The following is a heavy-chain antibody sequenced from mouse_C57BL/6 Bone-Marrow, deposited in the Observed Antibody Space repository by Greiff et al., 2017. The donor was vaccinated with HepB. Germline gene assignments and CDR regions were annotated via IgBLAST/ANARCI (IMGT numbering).Heavy chain of an antibody. Sequence: QVQLKESGPGLVAPSQSLSITCTVSGFSLTSYGVHWVRQPPGKGLEWLVVIWSDGSTTYNSAPKSRLSISNDNSKSQVFLKMNSLQTDDTAMYYCARHLQWDYYAMDYWGQGTSVTVSS. V-gene: IGHV2-6*03. CDR1: GFSLTSYG. CDR2: IWSDGST. J-gene: IGHJ4*01. CDR3: ARHLQWDYYAMDY.